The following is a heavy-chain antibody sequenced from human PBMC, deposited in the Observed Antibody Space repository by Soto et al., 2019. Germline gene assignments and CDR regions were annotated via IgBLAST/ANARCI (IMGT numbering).Heavy chain of an antibody. CDR3: AHSLDGGARTGYSYGYGY. Sequence: QITLKESGPTLVKPTQTLTLTCTFSGFSLSTSGVGVGWIRQPPGKALEWLALIYWDDDKRYSPSLKSRLTITKDTSKNQVVLTMTNMDPVDTATYYCAHSLDGGARTGYSYGYGYWGQETLVTVSS. V-gene: IGHV2-5*02. J-gene: IGHJ4*02. D-gene: IGHD5-18*01. CDR1: GFSLSTSGVG. CDR2: IYWDDDK.